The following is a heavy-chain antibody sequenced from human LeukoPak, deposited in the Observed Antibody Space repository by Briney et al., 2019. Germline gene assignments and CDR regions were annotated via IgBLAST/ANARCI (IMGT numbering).Heavy chain of an antibody. J-gene: IGHJ6*03. CDR1: GFTFDNCA. Sequence: GRSLRLPCVTSGFTFDNCAMTWVRQAPGKGLEWVSSIYGNGYSIYYADSVRGRFTLSRDNSRNTLYLEMKNLRAEDTAVYYCARGPDAPEGAPFFYHYMDVWGKGTTVSVS. CDR3: ARGPDAPEGAPFFYHYMDV. D-gene: IGHD2/OR15-2a*01. V-gene: IGHV3-23*05. CDR2: IYGNGYSI.